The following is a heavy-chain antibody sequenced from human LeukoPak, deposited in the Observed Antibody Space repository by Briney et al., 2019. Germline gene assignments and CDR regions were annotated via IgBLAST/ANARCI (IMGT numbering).Heavy chain of an antibody. D-gene: IGHD2-2*01. Sequence: ASVKVSCKASGATFSSYAINWVRQAPGRGLEWMGRIIPMLGTVNYAQKFQGRVTMTEDTSTDTAYMELSSLRSEDTAVYYCATRVYCSGTSCYTVDYWGQGTLVTVSS. V-gene: IGHV1-69*04. CDR1: GATFSSYA. CDR3: ATRVYCSGTSCYTVDY. J-gene: IGHJ4*02. CDR2: IIPMLGTV.